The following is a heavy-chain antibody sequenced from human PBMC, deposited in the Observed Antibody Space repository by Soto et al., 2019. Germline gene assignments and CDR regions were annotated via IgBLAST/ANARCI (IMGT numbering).Heavy chain of an antibody. CDR3: ARTYVLRYFDWSLGYYYYGMDV. V-gene: IGHV3-33*01. CDR2: IWYDGSNK. CDR1: GFTFSSYG. J-gene: IGHJ6*02. Sequence: GGSLRLSCAASGFTFSSYGMHWVRQAPGKGLEWVAVIWYDGSNKYYADSVKGRFTISRDNSKNTLYLQMNSLRAEDTAVYYCARTYVLRYFDWSLGYYYYGMDVWGQGTTVTVSS. D-gene: IGHD3-9*01.